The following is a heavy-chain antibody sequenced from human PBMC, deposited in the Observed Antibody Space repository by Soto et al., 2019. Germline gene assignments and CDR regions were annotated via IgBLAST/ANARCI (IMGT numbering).Heavy chain of an antibody. CDR2: IIPIFGTA. CDR3: ARDCSIAAAGTGYYYYGMDV. D-gene: IGHD6-13*01. J-gene: IGHJ6*02. CDR1: GGTFSSYA. Sequence: QVQLVQSGAEVKKPGSSVKVSCKASGGTFSSYAISWVRQAPGQGLEWMGGIIPIFGTANYAQQFQGRVTITADKSTSTAYMELSSLRSEDTAVYYCARDCSIAAAGTGYYYYGMDVWGQGTTVTVSS. V-gene: IGHV1-69*06.